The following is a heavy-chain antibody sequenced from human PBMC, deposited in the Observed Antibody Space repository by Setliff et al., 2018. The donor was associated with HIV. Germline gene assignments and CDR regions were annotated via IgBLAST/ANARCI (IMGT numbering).Heavy chain of an antibody. J-gene: IGHJ4*02. V-gene: IGHV4-61*02. CDR3: ARGEGWPYYFDY. CDR1: GGSISSGSYY. Sequence: NPSETLSLTCTVSGGSISSGSYYWSWIRQPAGKGLEWIGRIYTSGSTNYNPSLKSRVTISVDTSKNQFSLKLSYVTAADTAVYYCARGEGWPYYFDYWGQGTLVTV. D-gene: IGHD1-26*01. CDR2: IYTSGST.